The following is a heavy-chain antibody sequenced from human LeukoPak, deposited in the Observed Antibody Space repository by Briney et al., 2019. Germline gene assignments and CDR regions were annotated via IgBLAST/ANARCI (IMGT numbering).Heavy chain of an antibody. CDR2: ISSSGSTI. V-gene: IGHV3-48*03. CDR1: GFTFRSYW. J-gene: IGHJ6*04. Sequence: RGALRLSCAASGFTFRSYWMSWVRQAPGKGLEWVSYISSSGSTIYYADSVKGRFTISRDNAKNSLYLQMNSLRAEDTAVYYCAELGITMIGGVWGKGTTVTISS. D-gene: IGHD3-10*02. CDR3: AELGITMIGGV.